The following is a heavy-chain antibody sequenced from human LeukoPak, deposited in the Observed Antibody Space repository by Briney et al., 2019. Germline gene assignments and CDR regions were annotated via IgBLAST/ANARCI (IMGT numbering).Heavy chain of an antibody. V-gene: IGHV1-2*02. J-gene: IGHJ4*02. CDR2: INPNSGGT. D-gene: IGHD6-19*01. CDR1: GYTFTGYY. CDR3: ARTVGYSSGWYYFDY. Sequence: GASVKVSCKASGYTFTGYYMHWVRQAPGQGLEWMGWINPNSGGTNYAQKFQGRVIMTRDMSISTAYMELSRLRSDDTAVYYCARTVGYSSGWYYFDYWGQGTLVTVSS.